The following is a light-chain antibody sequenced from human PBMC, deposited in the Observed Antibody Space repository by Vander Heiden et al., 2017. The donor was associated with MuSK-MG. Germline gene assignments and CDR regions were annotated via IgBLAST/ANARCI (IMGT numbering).Light chain of an antibody. V-gene: IGKV1-39*01. CDR1: QSISSY. CDR3: LQSYSSPQT. CDR2: AAS. Sequence: DIQVTQSPSSLSASVGDRLTITCRASQSISSYVNWYQQKPGKAPKLLIYAASSLQSGAPSRFSGSGSGTDFTLTISSLQPEDFATYYCLQSYSSPQTFGQGTKVEIK. J-gene: IGKJ1*01.